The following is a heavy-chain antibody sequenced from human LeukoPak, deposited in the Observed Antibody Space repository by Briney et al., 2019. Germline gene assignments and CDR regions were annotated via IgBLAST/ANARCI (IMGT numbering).Heavy chain of an antibody. Sequence: GGSLRLSCAASGFIFSDYAMHWVRQAQGKGLEWLAFIRDDGSNKYYLDSVKGRFTISRDNSKNTLYLQMDSLRAEDTAVYYCAKEGTASKPSDLDYWGQGTLVTVSS. CDR2: IRDDGSNK. J-gene: IGHJ4*02. V-gene: IGHV3-30*02. CDR3: AKEGTASKPSDLDY. D-gene: IGHD1/OR15-1a*01. CDR1: GFIFSDYA.